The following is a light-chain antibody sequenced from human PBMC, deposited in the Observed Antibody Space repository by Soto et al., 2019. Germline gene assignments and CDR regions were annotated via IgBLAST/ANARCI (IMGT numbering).Light chain of an antibody. V-gene: IGKV3-20*01. J-gene: IGKJ4*01. CDR3: LQYDTSPLT. CDR2: GAS. CDR1: QSVDIS. Sequence: EIVLTQSPATLSVSPGERVTLSCRASQSVDISLAWYQQKPGQAPRLLMYGASSRGTGVPDRFSGGGSGTDFTLTISRLEPEDFAVYYCLQYDTSPLTFGGGTKVDIK.